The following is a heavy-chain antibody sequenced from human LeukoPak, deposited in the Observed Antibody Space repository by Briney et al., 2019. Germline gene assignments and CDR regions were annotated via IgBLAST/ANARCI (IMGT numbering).Heavy chain of an antibody. D-gene: IGHD4-11*01. J-gene: IGHJ5*02. CDR1: GYTFTGYY. Sequence: ASVKVSCKASGYTFTGYYIHWVRQAPGQGLEWMGWVVPNSGAKKYAQKFQGRVTLTRDKSISTAYLQWSSLKASDTAMYYCARLAVDYSNYVGWFDPWGQGTLVTVSS. CDR2: VVPNSGAK. V-gene: IGHV1-2*02. CDR3: ARLAVDYSNYVGWFDP.